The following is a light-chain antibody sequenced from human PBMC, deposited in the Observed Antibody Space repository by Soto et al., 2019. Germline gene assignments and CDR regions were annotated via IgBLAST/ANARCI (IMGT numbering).Light chain of an antibody. J-gene: IGKJ4*01. V-gene: IGKV3-15*01. CDR2: GAS. Sequence: EILMTQSPATLALSPGERATLSCSASQSVSSKLAWYQQRRCQAPRLLIYGASSKATGIPARFSGSGSGTEFTLTISSLQSEDFAVYYCQQYDSWPPLTFGGGTKVEIK. CDR3: QQYDSWPPLT. CDR1: QSVSSK.